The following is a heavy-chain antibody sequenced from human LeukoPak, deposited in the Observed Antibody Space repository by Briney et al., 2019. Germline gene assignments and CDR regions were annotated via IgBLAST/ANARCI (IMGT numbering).Heavy chain of an antibody. CDR1: GFTFSSYS. V-gene: IGHV3-21*01. D-gene: IGHD5-12*01. CDR2: ISSSSYI. CDR3: ARQVATISEHYYYYGMDV. Sequence: GGSLRLSCAASGFTFSSYSMNWVRQAPGKGLEWVSSISSSSYIYYADSVKGRFTISRDNAKNSLYLQMNSLRAEDTAVYYCARQVATISEHYYYYGMDVWGQGTTVTVSS. J-gene: IGHJ6*02.